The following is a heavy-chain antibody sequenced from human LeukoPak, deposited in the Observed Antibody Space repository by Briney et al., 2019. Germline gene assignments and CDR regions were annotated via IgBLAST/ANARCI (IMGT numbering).Heavy chain of an antibody. CDR3: AKYTSMVSFDY. V-gene: IGHV3-48*03. CDR2: ISSSGSTI. D-gene: IGHD2-21*01. CDR1: GFTFSSYE. J-gene: IGHJ4*02. Sequence: GGSLRLSCAASGFTFSSYEMNWVRQAPGKGLEWASYISSSGSTIYYADSVKGRFTISRDNSTNTVYLQMNNLRAEDTAVYYCAKYTSMVSFDYWGQGTLVTVSS.